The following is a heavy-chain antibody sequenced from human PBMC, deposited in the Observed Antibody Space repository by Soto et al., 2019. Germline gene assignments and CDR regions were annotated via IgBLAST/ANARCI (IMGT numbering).Heavy chain of an antibody. CDR3: AKDMKLGGMTTIHYFDS. V-gene: IGHV3-9*01. CDR1: GFTVDDYA. J-gene: IGHJ4*02. CDR2: ISWNSETI. D-gene: IGHD4-17*01. Sequence: EVQLVESGGGLVQPGRSLRLSCAASGFTVDDYAMHWVRQAPGKGLEWVSGISWNSETIDYADSVKGRFTISRDNAKSSLFLQINRLRPDDTALYYCAKDMKLGGMTTIHYFDSWGQGTLVTVSS.